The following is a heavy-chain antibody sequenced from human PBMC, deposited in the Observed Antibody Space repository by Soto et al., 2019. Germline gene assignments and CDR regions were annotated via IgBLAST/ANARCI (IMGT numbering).Heavy chain of an antibody. J-gene: IGHJ4*02. V-gene: IGHV3-23*01. CDR1: GFAFSSYA. CDR2: ISGSGVST. D-gene: IGHD6-19*01. Sequence: PGGSLRLSCAASGFAFSSYAMSWVRQAPGKGLEWVSAISGSGVSTYYPDSVRGRFTISRDNSKNTLYLQMNSLRAEDTAIYYSAKEGRYASGWADYWGQRTLVTVSS. CDR3: AKEGRYASGWADY.